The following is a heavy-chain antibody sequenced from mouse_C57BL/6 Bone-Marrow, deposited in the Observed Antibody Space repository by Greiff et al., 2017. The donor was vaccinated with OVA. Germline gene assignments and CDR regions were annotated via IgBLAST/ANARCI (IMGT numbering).Heavy chain of an antibody. CDR1: GFNFTDDY. Sequence: VQLQQSGAELVRPGASVKLSCTASGFNFTDDYMHWVKQRPEQGLEWIGWIDPENGDTEYASKFQGKATITADTSSNTAYLQLSSLTSEDTAVDYCTRVEGYWGQGTTLTVSS. J-gene: IGHJ2*01. CDR2: IDPENGDT. CDR3: TRVEGY. V-gene: IGHV14-4*01. D-gene: IGHD1-1*01.